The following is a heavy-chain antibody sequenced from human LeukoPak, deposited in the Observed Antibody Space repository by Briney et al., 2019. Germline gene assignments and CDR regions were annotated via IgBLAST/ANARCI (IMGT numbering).Heavy chain of an antibody. V-gene: IGHV3-74*01. CDR3: AHYDSSGYHAFDI. D-gene: IGHD3-22*01. J-gene: IGHJ3*02. Sequence: GGSLRLSCAASGFTFSSYWMHWVRQPPGKGLVWVSRINSDGGTTSYADSVKGRFTISGDNAKNTLYLQMNSLRAEDTAVYYCAHYDSSGYHAFDIWGQGTMVTVSS. CDR2: INSDGGTT. CDR1: GFTFSSYW.